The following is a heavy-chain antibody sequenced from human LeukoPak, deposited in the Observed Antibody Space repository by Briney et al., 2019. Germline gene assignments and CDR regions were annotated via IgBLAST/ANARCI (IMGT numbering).Heavy chain of an antibody. J-gene: IGHJ4*02. V-gene: IGHV3-30-3*01. CDR1: GFTFSSYA. D-gene: IGHD6-19*01. Sequence: GGSLRLSCAASGFTFSSYAMHWVRQAPGKGLEWVAVISYDGSNKYYADSVKGRFTISRDNSKNTLYLQMNSLRAEDTAVYYCARGGASGWYYFDYWGQGTLVTVSS. CDR3: ARGGASGWYYFDY. CDR2: ISYDGSNK.